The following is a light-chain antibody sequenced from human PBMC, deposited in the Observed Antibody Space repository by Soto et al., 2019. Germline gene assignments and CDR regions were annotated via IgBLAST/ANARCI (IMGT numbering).Light chain of an antibody. CDR2: DNT. J-gene: IGLJ1*01. CDR3: QSYDSSLSSYV. Sequence: QSVLTQPPSVSGAPGQRVSISCTGSTSNIGAGYHVHWYQQFPGTAPKLLMYDNTNRPSGVPDRFSGSKSGTSASLAITGLQAEDEADYYCQSYDSSLSSYVFGTGTKLTV. CDR1: TSNIGAGYH. V-gene: IGLV1-40*01.